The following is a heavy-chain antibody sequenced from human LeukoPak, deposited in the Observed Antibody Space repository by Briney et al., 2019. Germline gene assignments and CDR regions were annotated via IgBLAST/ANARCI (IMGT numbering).Heavy chain of an antibody. J-gene: IGHJ5*02. D-gene: IGHD6-19*01. CDR2: ISSSSSYI. CDR1: GFTFSTYA. V-gene: IGHV3-21*01. CDR3: AREPTVEIAVAGLSIWFDP. Sequence: GGSLRLSCAASGFTFSTYAVNWVRQAPGKGLEWVSSISSSSSYIYYADSVKGRFTISRDNAKNSLYLQMNSLRAEDTAVYYCAREPTVEIAVAGLSIWFDPWGQGTLVTVSS.